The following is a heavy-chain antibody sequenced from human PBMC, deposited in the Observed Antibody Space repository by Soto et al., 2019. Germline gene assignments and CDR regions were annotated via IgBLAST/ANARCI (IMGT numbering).Heavy chain of an antibody. V-gene: IGHV1-18*01. CDR1: GYTFTNYA. D-gene: IGHD6-13*01. CDR3: ARDLAAAGPFDC. Sequence: QVQLVQSGAEVKKPGPPVKVSCKAPGYTFTNYAFTWVRQALGQGLEWMGWISAYNGNTNYPQKLQGRVTMTTDTSTSTAYMELRSLRSDDTAVYYCARDLAAAGPFDCWGQGTLVTVSS. J-gene: IGHJ4*02. CDR2: ISAYNGNT.